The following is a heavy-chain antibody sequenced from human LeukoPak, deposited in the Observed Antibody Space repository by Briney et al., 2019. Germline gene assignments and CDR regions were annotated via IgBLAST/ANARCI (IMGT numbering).Heavy chain of an antibody. CDR1: GFTFSSYA. D-gene: IGHD6-19*01. CDR2: ISCSGGST. V-gene: IGHV3-23*01. J-gene: IGHJ3*02. Sequence: PGGSLSLSCAAPGFTFSSYAMSWVRQAPGKGLEGVSTISCSGGSTYYADSVNGRFTISRDNSNTTLYLQMNSLRAEDTAVYYCAKDLGLDGPYAFDIWGQGTMVTVSS. CDR3: AKDLGLDGPYAFDI.